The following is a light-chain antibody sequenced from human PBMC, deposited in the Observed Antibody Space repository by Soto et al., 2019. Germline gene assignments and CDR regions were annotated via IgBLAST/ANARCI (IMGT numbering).Light chain of an antibody. Sequence: EIVVTQSPATLYLSPGERATLSCRASQSVSSYLAWYQHKPGQAPRLLIYDASNRATGIPARFSGSGSGTDFTLTISSLEPEEFAVYYCQQRTIFGGGTKVEIK. CDR2: DAS. J-gene: IGKJ4*01. CDR1: QSVSSY. V-gene: IGKV3-11*01. CDR3: QQRTI.